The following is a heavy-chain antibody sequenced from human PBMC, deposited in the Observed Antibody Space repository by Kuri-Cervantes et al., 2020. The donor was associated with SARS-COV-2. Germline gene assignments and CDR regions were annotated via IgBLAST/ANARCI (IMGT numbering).Heavy chain of an antibody. Sequence: GESLKISCAASGFTFSSYEMNWVRQAPGKGLEWVSYISSSGSTIYYADSVKGRFTISRDNAKNSLYLQMNSLRAEDTAVYYCAREIWYSSSLHYFDYWGQGTLVTVSS. V-gene: IGHV3-48*03. CDR2: ISSSGSTI. CDR3: AREIWYSSSLHYFDY. D-gene: IGHD6-13*01. CDR1: GFTFSSYE. J-gene: IGHJ4*02.